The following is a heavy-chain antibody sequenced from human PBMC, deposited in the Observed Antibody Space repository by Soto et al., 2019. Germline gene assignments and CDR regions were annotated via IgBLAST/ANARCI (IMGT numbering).Heavy chain of an antibody. CDR3: AKACGCSSGWYGLGWWALDY. CDR2: ISFDGNKQ. CDR1: GFDFSSSG. V-gene: IGHV3-30*18. J-gene: IGHJ4*02. Sequence: QVQLVESGGGVVQPGMSLRLSCAASGFDFSSSGMHWVRQIPGKGLEWVAIISFDGNKQYYSDSVKGRFTISKDNYQKTLFLQMRSLRADDTAVSSCAKACGCSSGWYGLGWWALDYWGPGTLVTVSS. D-gene: IGHD6-19*01.